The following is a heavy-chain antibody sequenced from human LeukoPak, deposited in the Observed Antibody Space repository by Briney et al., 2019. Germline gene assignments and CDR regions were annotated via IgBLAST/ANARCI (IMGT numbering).Heavy chain of an antibody. Sequence: ASVKVSCKASGYTFTSYGISWVRQAPGQGLEWMGWISAYNGNTNYAQKLQGRVTMTTDTSTSTAYMELRSLRSDDTAVYYCARGEYYYDSSGYFDYWGQETLVTVSS. J-gene: IGHJ4*02. CDR1: GYTFTSYG. CDR3: ARGEYYYDSSGYFDY. CDR2: ISAYNGNT. D-gene: IGHD3-22*01. V-gene: IGHV1-18*01.